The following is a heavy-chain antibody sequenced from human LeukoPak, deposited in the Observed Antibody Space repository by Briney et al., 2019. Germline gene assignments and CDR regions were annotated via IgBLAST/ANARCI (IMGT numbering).Heavy chain of an antibody. V-gene: IGHV3-49*04. CDR2: IRSKAYGGTT. CDR1: GFTFCDYA. Sequence: GGSLRLSCAASGFTFCDYAVSWVRQAPGKGLEWIGFIRSKAYGGTTQYAASVKGRFTLSRDDSKSTTYLQMNSLKTEDTAVYYCTRDHPYYYDNSGYPLDYWGQGTLVTVSS. D-gene: IGHD3-22*01. CDR3: TRDHPYYYDNSGYPLDY. J-gene: IGHJ4*02.